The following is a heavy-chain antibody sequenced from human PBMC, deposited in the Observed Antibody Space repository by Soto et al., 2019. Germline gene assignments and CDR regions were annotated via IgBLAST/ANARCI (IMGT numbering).Heavy chain of an antibody. CDR2: IFTRDSET. CDR1: GHLFNNHW. D-gene: IGHD3-10*01. J-gene: IGHJ5*02. V-gene: IGHV5-51*01. CDR3: ARGYFDSGHGYDL. Sequence: GESLKISCKGPGHLFNNHWIGWVRQTPGKGLEWMGLIFTRDSETKASPSFQGHVSFSVDNSINTVYLQWTSLKTTDTGIYFCARGYFDSGHGYDLWGQGTLVTVSS.